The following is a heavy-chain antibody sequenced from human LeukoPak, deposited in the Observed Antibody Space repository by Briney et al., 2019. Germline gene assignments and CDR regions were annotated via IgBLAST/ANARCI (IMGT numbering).Heavy chain of an antibody. V-gene: IGHV4-34*01. CDR2: INHSGST. CDR3: ARSPVVVAARWFDP. J-gene: IGHJ5*02. CDR1: GGSFSGYY. D-gene: IGHD2-15*01. Sequence: SETLSLTCAVYGGSFSGYYWSWFRQPPGKGLEWIGEINHSGSTNYNPSLKSRVTISVDTSKNQFSLKLSSVTAADTAVYYCARSPVVVAARWFDPWGQGTLVTVSS.